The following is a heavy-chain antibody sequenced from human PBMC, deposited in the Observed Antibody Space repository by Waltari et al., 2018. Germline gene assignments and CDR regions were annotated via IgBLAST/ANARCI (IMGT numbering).Heavy chain of an antibody. D-gene: IGHD3-16*01. CDR1: GGSISTYY. CDR3: AREVGGSRWFDP. CDR2: INTGGNT. J-gene: IGHJ5*02. Sequence: QVQLQESGPGLVKTSETLSLTCTVSGGSISTYYWTWIRQPAGKGLEWIGRINTGGNTNHNPCLKGRVTMSVDTSKNQFALTLSSVTAADTAVYYCAREVGGSRWFDPWGQGTLVTVSS. V-gene: IGHV4-4*07.